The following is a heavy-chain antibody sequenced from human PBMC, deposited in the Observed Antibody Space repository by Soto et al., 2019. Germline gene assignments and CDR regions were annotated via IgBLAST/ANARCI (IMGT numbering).Heavy chain of an antibody. CDR3: AKVANFREDYYYSMDV. Sequence: QVQLVESGGGVVQPGRSLRLSCAASGFTFSNYGMHWVRQAPGKGLEWVAIISYDGSKTYYADSVKGRFTISRDNSKNTRYLQMNSLRAEDTAVYYWAKVANFREDYYYSMDVWRQATRVNVSS. CDR1: GFTFSNYG. V-gene: IGHV3-30*18. D-gene: IGHD3-10*01. J-gene: IGHJ6*02. CDR2: ISYDGSKT.